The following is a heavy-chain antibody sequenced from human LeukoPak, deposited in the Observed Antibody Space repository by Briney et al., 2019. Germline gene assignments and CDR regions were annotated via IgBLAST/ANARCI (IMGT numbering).Heavy chain of an antibody. Sequence: SQTLSLTCTVSGGSISSGGYYWSWIRQPPGKGLEWIGYIYYSGSTNYNPSLKSRVTISVDTSKNQFSLKLSSVTATDTAVYYCARIFGGGSYWYFDLWGRGTLVTVSS. D-gene: IGHD3-3*01. CDR1: GGSISSGGYY. CDR2: IYYSGST. V-gene: IGHV4-61*08. CDR3: ARIFGGGSYWYFDL. J-gene: IGHJ2*01.